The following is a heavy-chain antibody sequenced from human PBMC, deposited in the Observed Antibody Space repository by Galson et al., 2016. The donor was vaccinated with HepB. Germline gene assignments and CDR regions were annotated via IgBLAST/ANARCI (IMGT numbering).Heavy chain of an antibody. CDR2: FYSSGST. CDR3: ARDIAMVDCSSSSCYAWSWFDP. J-gene: IGHJ5*02. Sequence: SETLSLTCTVSGGSVSSGSYYWSWIRQPPGKGLEWIGSFYSSGSTNYNFSLKTRVTISVDTSRNQFSLKLSSVTAADTAVYYCARDIAMVDCSSSSCYAWSWFDPWGQGTLVTVSS. V-gene: IGHV4-61*01. D-gene: IGHD2-2*01. CDR1: GGSVSSGSYY.